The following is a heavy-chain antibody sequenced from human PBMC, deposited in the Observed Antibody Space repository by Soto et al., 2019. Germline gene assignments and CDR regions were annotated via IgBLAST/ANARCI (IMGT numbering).Heavy chain of an antibody. D-gene: IGHD3-22*01. J-gene: IGHJ4*02. CDR1: GYTFTSYG. Sequence: ASVKVSCKASGYTFTSYGISWVRQAPGQGLEWMGWISAYNGNTNYAQKLQGRVTMTTDTSTSTAYMELRSLRSDDTAVYYCARAQYYYDSSGCYYWGQGTLVTVSS. CDR2: ISAYNGNT. CDR3: ARAQYYYDSSGCYY. V-gene: IGHV1-18*01.